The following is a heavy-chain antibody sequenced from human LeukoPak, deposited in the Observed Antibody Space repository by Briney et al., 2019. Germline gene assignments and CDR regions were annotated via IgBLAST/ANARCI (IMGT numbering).Heavy chain of an antibody. D-gene: IGHD6-13*01. V-gene: IGHV3-30*18. Sequence: GRSLRLSCAASGFTFSFSGMYWVRQAPGKGLEWVAFISDDGSRKYYADSVKGRFTISRDNSKNTLFLQMNSLRTEDTAVYYCAKDRSTTWSFDYWGQGTLVTVSS. CDR2: ISDDGSRK. J-gene: IGHJ4*02. CDR1: GFTFSFSG. CDR3: AKDRSTTWSFDY.